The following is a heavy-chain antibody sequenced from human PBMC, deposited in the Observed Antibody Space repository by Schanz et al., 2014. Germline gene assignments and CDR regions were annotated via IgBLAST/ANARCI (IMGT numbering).Heavy chain of an antibody. CDR2: INPSVGNT. CDR1: GYTFTTYY. Sequence: QVQLVQSGAEVKKPGVSVKVSCKASGYTFTTYYIHWVRQAPGQGLEWMGKINPSVGNTNYAQKFRDRVTMTRDTSTSTVYMELSSLRSEDTAVYYCAKVDRTRYYDMDVWGQGTTVTVAS. J-gene: IGHJ6*02. CDR3: AKVDRTRYYDMDV. V-gene: IGHV1-46*01. D-gene: IGHD3-9*01.